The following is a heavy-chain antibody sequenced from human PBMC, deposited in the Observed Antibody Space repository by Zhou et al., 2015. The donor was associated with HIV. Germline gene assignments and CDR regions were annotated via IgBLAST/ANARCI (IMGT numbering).Heavy chain of an antibody. J-gene: IGHJ3*02. CDR1: GFTFIKSA. D-gene: IGHD3-16*01. Sequence: QNHLVQSGPEVKQPGTSLKVSCTASGFTFIKSAVQWVRQARGQGLEWIGWIVVGSGNTNYAQKFQERVTISRDLSTSTVYMELSSLKSDDRAIYFCAAVFETSLEITFGEPRWDDAFDIWGQGTMVTVSS. V-gene: IGHV1-58*01. CDR3: AAVFETSLEITFGEPRWDDAFDI. CDR2: IVVGSGNT.